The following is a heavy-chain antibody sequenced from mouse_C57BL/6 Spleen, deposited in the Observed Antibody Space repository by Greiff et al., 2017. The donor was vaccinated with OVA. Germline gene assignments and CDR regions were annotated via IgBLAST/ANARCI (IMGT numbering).Heavy chain of an antibody. CDR1: GYTFTDYY. CDR3: ARTGSSYRYYFDY. CDR2: INPNNGGT. D-gene: IGHD1-1*01. J-gene: IGHJ2*01. Sequence: EVQLQQSGPELVKPGASVKISCKASGYTFTDYYMNWVKQSHGKSLEWIGDINPNNGGTSYNQKFKGKATLTVDKSSSTAYMELRSLTSEDSAVYYCARTGSSYRYYFDYWGQGTTLTVSS. V-gene: IGHV1-26*01.